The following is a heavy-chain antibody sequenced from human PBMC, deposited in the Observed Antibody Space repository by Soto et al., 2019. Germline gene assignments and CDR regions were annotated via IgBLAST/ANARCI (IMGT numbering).Heavy chain of an antibody. CDR3: ARDLGYGLTDY. Sequence: SETLSLTCTVSGGSISSYYWSWIRQPPGKGLEWIGYIYYSGSTNYNPSLKSRVTISVDTSKNQFSLKLSSVTAADTAVYYCARDLGYGLTDYWGQGTLVTVSS. CDR2: IYYSGST. D-gene: IGHD3-16*01. V-gene: IGHV4-59*01. J-gene: IGHJ4*02. CDR1: GGSISSYY.